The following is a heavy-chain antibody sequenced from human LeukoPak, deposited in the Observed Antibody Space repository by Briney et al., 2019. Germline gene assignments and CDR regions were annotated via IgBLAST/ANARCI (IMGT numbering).Heavy chain of an antibody. CDR2: ISASGGST. D-gene: IGHD2/OR15-2a*01. Sequence: GGSLRLSCAASEFTFSSYAMQWVRQAPGKGLEWVSGISASGGSTWYADSVKGRFTISRDNSKNTLYLQMNSLRAEYTAVYYCAKYVSAKGPPYALDVWSQGTTVTVSS. J-gene: IGHJ6*02. CDR3: AKYVSAKGPPYALDV. CDR1: EFTFSSYA. V-gene: IGHV3-23*01.